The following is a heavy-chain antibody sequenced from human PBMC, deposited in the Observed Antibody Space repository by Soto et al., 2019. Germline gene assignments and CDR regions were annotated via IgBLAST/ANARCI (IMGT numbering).Heavy chain of an antibody. CDR1: GGSFSGYY. CDR3: ARVFSDSSSFFDP. J-gene: IGHJ5*02. CDR2: IYYSGST. D-gene: IGHD6-13*01. V-gene: IGHV4-59*12. Sequence: PSETLSLTCAVYGGSFSGYYWSWIRQPPGKGLEWIGYIYYSGSTNYNPSLKSRVTISVDTSKNQFSLKLSSVTAADTAVYYCARVFSDSSSFFDPWGQGTLVTVSS.